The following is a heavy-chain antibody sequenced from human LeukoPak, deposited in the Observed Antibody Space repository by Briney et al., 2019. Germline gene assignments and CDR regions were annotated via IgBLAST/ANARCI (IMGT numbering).Heavy chain of an antibody. CDR3: ARPYYYDSRIDP. D-gene: IGHD3-22*01. CDR1: GGSISSGDYY. CDR2: MYYSGST. V-gene: IGHV4-30-4*01. J-gene: IGHJ5*02. Sequence: SQTLSLTCTVSGGSISSGDYYWSWIRQPPGTGLEWIAYMYYSGSTYYNPSLKGRVTMSADTSKNQLSLKLSSVTAADTAVYYCARPYYYDSRIDPWGQGILVTVSS.